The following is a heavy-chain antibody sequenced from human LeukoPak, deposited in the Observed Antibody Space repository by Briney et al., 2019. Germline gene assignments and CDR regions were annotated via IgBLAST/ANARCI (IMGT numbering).Heavy chain of an antibody. V-gene: IGHV1-2*02. CDR3: ARDLGGDFWSGSEPGGAFDI. Sequence: ASVKVSCKASGYTFAGYYMHWVRQAPGQGLEWMGWINPNSGGTNYAQKFQGRVTMTRDTSISTAYMELSRLRSDDTAVYYCARDLGGDFWSGSEPGGAFDIWGQGTMVTVSS. CDR2: INPNSGGT. J-gene: IGHJ3*02. D-gene: IGHD3-3*01. CDR1: GYTFAGYY.